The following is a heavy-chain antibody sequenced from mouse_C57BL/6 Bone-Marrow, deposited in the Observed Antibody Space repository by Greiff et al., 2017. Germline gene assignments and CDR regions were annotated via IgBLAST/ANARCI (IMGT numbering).Heavy chain of an antibody. J-gene: IGHJ2*01. Sequence: QVQLQQSGAELARPGASVKLSCKASGYTFTSYGISWVKQRTGQGLEWIGEIYPRSGNTYYNEKFKGKATLTADKSSSTAYMALRSLTSEDSAVYFCASLYGSSPFDYWGQGTTLTVSS. V-gene: IGHV1-81*01. CDR2: IYPRSGNT. CDR1: GYTFTSYG. D-gene: IGHD1-1*01. CDR3: ASLYGSSPFDY.